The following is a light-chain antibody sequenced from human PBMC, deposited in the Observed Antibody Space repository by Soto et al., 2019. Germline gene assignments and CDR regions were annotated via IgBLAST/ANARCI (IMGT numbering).Light chain of an antibody. CDR1: QSVSSSY. CDR3: QKYGSSLTWT. CDR2: GAS. Sequence: EIVLTQSPGTLSLSPGERATLSCRASQSVSSSYLAWYQQKPGQAPRLLIYGASSRATGIPDRFSGGGSGTDFTLTISRLEPEDFAVYYCQKYGSSLTWTFGQGTKVDIK. J-gene: IGKJ1*01. V-gene: IGKV3-20*01.